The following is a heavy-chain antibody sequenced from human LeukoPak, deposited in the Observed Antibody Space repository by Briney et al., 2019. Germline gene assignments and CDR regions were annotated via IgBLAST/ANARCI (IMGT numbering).Heavy chain of an antibody. V-gene: IGHV4-31*03. Sequence: PSETLSLTCTVSGGSISSDGYYWSWIRQHPGKGLEWIGYIYYSGSTYYNPSLKSRVTISVDTSKNQFSLKLSSVTAADTAVYYCARVSPYSSSSYDYWGQGTLVTVSS. J-gene: IGHJ4*02. CDR2: IYYSGST. CDR1: GGSISSDGYY. D-gene: IGHD6-6*01. CDR3: ARVSPYSSSSYDY.